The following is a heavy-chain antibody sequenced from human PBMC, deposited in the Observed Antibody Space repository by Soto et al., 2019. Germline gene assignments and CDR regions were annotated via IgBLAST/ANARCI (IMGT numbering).Heavy chain of an antibody. CDR1: GFAFDAYW. D-gene: IGHD6-13*01. Sequence: EVHLVESGGGLVQPGGSLRLSCVASGFAFDAYWMHWVRQVPGEGPVWVSRIDYDGTTTTYADSVKGRFTISRDNAKNTPVLQMNSLRAEDTGVYYCTRGPRPSSAGTGAYWGQGTLVTVSS. J-gene: IGHJ4*02. CDR2: IDYDGTTT. V-gene: IGHV3-74*01. CDR3: TRGPRPSSAGTGAY.